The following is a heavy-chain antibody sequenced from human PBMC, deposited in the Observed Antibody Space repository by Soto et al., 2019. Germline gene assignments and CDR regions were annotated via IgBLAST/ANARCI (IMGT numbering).Heavy chain of an antibody. V-gene: IGHV1-2*02. D-gene: IGHD3-22*01. J-gene: IGHJ6*02. Sequence: ASVKVSCKAYGYTFNRYYLHWVRQAPGPVLQWLGWINPQTASTRYAQKFQGRVTLTRDTSVNTAYMELSSLRSDDAAVYYCARASQMVINPSYYAMDVWGQGTAVTVPS. CDR1: GYTFNRYY. CDR3: ARASQMVINPSYYAMDV. CDR2: INPQTAST.